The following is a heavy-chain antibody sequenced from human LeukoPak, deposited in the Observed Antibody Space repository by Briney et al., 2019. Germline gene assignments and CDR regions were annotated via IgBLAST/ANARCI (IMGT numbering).Heavy chain of an antibody. D-gene: IGHD2-2*01. V-gene: IGHV3-30-3*01. CDR3: AKDSILIPASKSALDY. Sequence: SLRLSCAASGFIFSNCAMHWVRQAPGKGLEWVAVISYEGNNKYYADSVKGRFTISRDNSKNTLYLQMNSLRAEDTAVYYCAKDSILIPASKSALDYWGQGTLVTVSS. CDR2: ISYEGNNK. CDR1: GFIFSNCA. J-gene: IGHJ4*02.